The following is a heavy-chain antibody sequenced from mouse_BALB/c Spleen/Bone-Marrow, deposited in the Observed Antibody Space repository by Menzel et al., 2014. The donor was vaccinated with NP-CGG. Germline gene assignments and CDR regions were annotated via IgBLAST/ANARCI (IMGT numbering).Heavy chain of an antibody. V-gene: IGHV5-6-2*01. CDR1: GFTFSSYY. CDR3: TRRGWDGYFDY. CDR2: INSNGGST. Sequence: EVKVVESGGGLVKLGGSLKLSCAASGFTFSSYYMSWVRQTPEKRLELVAAINSNGGSTYYPDTVKGQFTISRDNDKKHLYLQMRSLKSEDTTLYYCTRRGWDGYFDYWGQGTTLTVSS. D-gene: IGHD4-1*01. J-gene: IGHJ2*01.